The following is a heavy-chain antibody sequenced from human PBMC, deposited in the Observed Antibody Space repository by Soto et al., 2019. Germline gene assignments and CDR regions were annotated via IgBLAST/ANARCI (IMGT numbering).Heavy chain of an antibody. V-gene: IGHV3-33*01. CDR1: GFTFSSYG. D-gene: IGHD2-15*01. J-gene: IGHJ6*02. CDR3: ARDLGYCSGASCSNYGMDV. Sequence: QVQLVESGGGVVQPGRSLRLSCAASGFTFSSYGMHWVRQAPGKGLEWVAVIWYDGSNKYYADSVKGRFTISRDNSKNTLYLQMNSLRAEDTAVYYCARDLGYCSGASCSNYGMDVWGQGTTVTVSS. CDR2: IWYDGSNK.